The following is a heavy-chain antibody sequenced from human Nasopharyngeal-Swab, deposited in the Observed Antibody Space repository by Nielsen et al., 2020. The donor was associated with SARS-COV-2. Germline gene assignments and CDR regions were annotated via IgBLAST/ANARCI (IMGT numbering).Heavy chain of an antibody. Sequence: GESLKISCAASGFTFSSYGMHWVRQAPGKGLEWVAVTWYDGSNKYYADSVKGRFTISRDNSKNTLYLQMNSLRAEDTAVYYCARDRASGDSYFDYWGQGTPVTVSS. CDR1: GFTFSSYG. V-gene: IGHV3-33*01. CDR2: TWYDGSNK. CDR3: ARDRASGDSYFDY. D-gene: IGHD4-17*01. J-gene: IGHJ4*02.